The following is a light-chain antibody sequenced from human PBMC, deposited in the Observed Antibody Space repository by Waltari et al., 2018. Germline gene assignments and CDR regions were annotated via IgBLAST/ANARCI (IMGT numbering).Light chain of an antibody. CDR1: QSVSSN. J-gene: IGKJ2*01. V-gene: IGKV3-15*01. Sequence: EIVMTQSPATLSVSPGERATLSCRASQSVSSNLAWYQQKPCQAPRLLIYGASTSATGIPARFSGSGSGTEVTLTISSLQSEDFAVYYCQQYNNWPYTFGQGTKLEIK. CDR2: GAS. CDR3: QQYNNWPYT.